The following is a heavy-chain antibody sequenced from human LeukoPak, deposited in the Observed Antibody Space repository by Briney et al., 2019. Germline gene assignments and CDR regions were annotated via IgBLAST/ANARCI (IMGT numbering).Heavy chain of an antibody. CDR1: GFSFITDN. V-gene: IGHV3-21*01. Sequence: GGSLRLSCAVSGFSFITDNMSWVRQAPGRGLEWVSSITTSTSYYADSVRGRFTISRDNAKNSLYLQMNNLRVEDTAVYYCASPSGTFDYWGQGILVTASS. CDR2: ITTSTSY. CDR3: ASPSGTFDY. D-gene: IGHD1-26*01. J-gene: IGHJ4*02.